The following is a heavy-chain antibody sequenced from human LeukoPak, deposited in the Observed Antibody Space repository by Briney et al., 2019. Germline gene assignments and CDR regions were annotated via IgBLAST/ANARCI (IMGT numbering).Heavy chain of an antibody. CDR1: GFTFSSYA. V-gene: IGHV3-23*01. J-gene: IGHJ4*02. D-gene: IGHD3-22*01. CDR2: ISGRGGST. CDR3: AKGRRSHYYDAVDY. Sequence: GGSLRLSCAASGFTFSSYAMSWVRQAPGKGLEWVSAISGRGGSTYYADSVKGRFTISRDNSKNTLYLQMNSLRAEDTAVYYCAKGRRSHYYDAVDYWGQGTLVTVSS.